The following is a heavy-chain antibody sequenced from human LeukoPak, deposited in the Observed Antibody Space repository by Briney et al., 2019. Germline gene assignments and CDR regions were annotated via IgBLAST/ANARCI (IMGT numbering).Heavy chain of an antibody. CDR2: ISWNSGSI. CDR3: AKDKATMIVGSFDY. CDR1: GFTFDDYA. V-gene: IGHV3-9*01. D-gene: IGHD3-22*01. J-gene: IGHJ4*02. Sequence: PGRSLRLSCAASGFTFDDYAMHWVRQAPGKGLEWVSGISWNSGSIGYADSVKGRFTISRGNAKNSLYLQMNSLRAEDTALYYCAKDKATMIVGSFDYWGQGTLVTVSS.